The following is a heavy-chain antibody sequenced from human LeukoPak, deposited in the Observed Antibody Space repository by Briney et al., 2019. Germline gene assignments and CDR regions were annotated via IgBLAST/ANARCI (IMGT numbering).Heavy chain of an antibody. Sequence: GGSLRLSCAASGFTFSRYAMSWVRQVPGKGLEWVSTITASGDSTYYADSVKGRFTISRDDSKSTLYLQMNSLGPEDTAVYHCAKNTGGTGYLLLDYWGQGTLVTVSS. CDR2: ITASGDST. CDR3: AKNTGGTGYLLLDY. J-gene: IGHJ4*02. D-gene: IGHD3-9*01. CDR1: GFTFSRYA. V-gene: IGHV3-23*01.